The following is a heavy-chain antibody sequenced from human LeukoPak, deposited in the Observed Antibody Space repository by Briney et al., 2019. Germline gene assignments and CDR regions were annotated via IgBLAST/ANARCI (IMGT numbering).Heavy chain of an antibody. CDR3: ARIRDGYNDAYDI. V-gene: IGHV1-46*01. D-gene: IGHD5-24*01. Sequence: ASVKVSCKASGYTFTSYAMNWVRQAPGQGLEWMGLINPGGDNTNYAQNFQGRVTMTRDTSASTVYMELSSLRSEDTAIYYCARIRDGYNDAYDIWGQGTVVTVPS. CDR2: INPGGDNT. J-gene: IGHJ3*02. CDR1: GYTFTSYA.